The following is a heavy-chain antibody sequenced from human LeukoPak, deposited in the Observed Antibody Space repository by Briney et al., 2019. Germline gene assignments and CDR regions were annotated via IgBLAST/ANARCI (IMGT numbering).Heavy chain of an antibody. D-gene: IGHD5-18*01. V-gene: IGHV3-30*02. J-gene: IGHJ4*02. CDR3: ASPNVVSYGQLVSY. CDR1: GFTFSSYG. CDR2: IQYDRSNQ. Sequence: PGGSLRLSCAASGFTFSSYGMHWVRQAPGKGLEWVAYIQYDRSNQQYAGSVKGRFSISRDNSKNTLSLRMNSLRAEDTAVYYCASPNVVSYGQLVSYWGQGTLVTVSS.